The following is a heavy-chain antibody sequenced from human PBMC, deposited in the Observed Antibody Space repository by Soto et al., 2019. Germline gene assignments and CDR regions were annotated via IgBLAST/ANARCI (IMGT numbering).Heavy chain of an antibody. V-gene: IGHV3-21*01. J-gene: IGHJ4*02. CDR3: ARVEYSSSSGHHLSY. D-gene: IGHD6-6*01. CDR1: GFTFSRYS. CDR2: ISSSSSYI. Sequence: GGSLRLSCAASGFTFSRYSMNWVRQAPGKGLEWVSSISSSSSYIYYADSVKGRFTISRDNAKNSLYLQMNSLRAEDAAVYYCARVEYSSSSGHHLSYWGQGSLVTVPS.